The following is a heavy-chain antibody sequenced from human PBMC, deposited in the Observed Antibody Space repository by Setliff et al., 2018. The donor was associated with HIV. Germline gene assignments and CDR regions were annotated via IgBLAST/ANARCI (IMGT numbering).Heavy chain of an antibody. CDR2: IHYSGIT. Sequence: KTSETLSLTCTVSRDSINGHWWSWIRQPPGKGLEWTGSIHYSGITPYNPSLKSRLTMSVDTSKNQVSLKLTSVTAADTAVYYCARYKCINFACVGFDIWGQGTVVTVSS. CDR3: ARYKCINFACVGFDI. D-gene: IGHD3-9*01. J-gene: IGHJ3*02. CDR1: RDSINGHW. V-gene: IGHV4-59*11.